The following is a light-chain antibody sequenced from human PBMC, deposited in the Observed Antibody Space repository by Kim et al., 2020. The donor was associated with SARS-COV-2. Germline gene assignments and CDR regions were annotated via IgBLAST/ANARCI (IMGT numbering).Light chain of an antibody. CDR3: QCFGTSSGDWV. CDR1: GGNIASNY. Sequence: LTMYSTRSGGNIASNYVQWYQQRPGSYPTTVIYEDTQRPPGVPDRFSGSVDSSYNSASLIISGLRTEDEADYFCQCFGTSSGDWVFGGGTQLTVL. J-gene: IGLJ3*02. CDR2: EDT. V-gene: IGLV6-57*01.